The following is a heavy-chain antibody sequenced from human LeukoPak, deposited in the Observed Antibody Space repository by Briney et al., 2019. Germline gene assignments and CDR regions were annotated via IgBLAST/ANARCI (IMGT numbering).Heavy chain of an antibody. CDR2: ISGSSSSI. CDR3: ARDRMWAFDT. V-gene: IGHV3-48*02. D-gene: IGHD2-21*01. J-gene: IGHJ3*02. Sequence: GGSLRLSCAASGFTFSTYTMNWVRQAPGKGLEWVSYISGSSSSIYYADSVEGRFTISRDNAKNSLYLQMNSLRDEDTAMYYCARDRMWAFDTRGQGTMVTVSS. CDR1: GFTFSTYT.